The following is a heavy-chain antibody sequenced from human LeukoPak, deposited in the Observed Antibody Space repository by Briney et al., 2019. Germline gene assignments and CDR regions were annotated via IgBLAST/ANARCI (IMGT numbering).Heavy chain of an antibody. D-gene: IGHD1-14*01. V-gene: IGHV4-61*02. CDR1: AASFSNDRYY. J-gene: IGHJ5*02. Sequence: SETLSLTCTVSAASFSNDRYYWNWVRLPAGKGLEWIGRVSGSGNANYNPSLGSRITVSRDTSKNQFSLELTSVTGADSAVYYCWREDLRGPTTYWFDVWGQGTLVTVSS. CDR2: VSGSGNA. CDR3: WREDLRGPTTYWFDV.